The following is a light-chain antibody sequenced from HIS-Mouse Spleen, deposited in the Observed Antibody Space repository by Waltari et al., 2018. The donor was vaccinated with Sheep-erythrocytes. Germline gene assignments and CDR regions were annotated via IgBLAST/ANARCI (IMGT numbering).Light chain of an antibody. CDR2: DVS. V-gene: IGLV2-11*01. CDR3: CSYAGSYNHV. Sequence: QSALTKPRSVSGSPGQSVTISCTGTSSHVGGYNYVSWYQQHPGKAPKLMIYDVSKRPSGVPDRFSGSKSGNTASLTISGLQAEDEADYYCCSYAGSYNHVFATGTKVTVL. CDR1: SSHVGGYNY. J-gene: IGLJ1*01.